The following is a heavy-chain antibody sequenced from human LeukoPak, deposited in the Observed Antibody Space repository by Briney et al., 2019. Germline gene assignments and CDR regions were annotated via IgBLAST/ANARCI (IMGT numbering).Heavy chain of an antibody. V-gene: IGHV3-23*01. J-gene: IGHJ4*02. CDR1: GFTFSSYA. D-gene: IGHD6-13*01. Sequence: PGGSLRFSCAASGFTFSSYAMSWVRQAPGKGLEWVSAISGSGGSTYYADSVKGRFTTSRDNSKNTLYLQMNSLRAEDTAVYYCAKPGYSSSWYLYDYWGQGTLVTVSS. CDR3: AKPGYSSSWYLYDY. CDR2: ISGSGGST.